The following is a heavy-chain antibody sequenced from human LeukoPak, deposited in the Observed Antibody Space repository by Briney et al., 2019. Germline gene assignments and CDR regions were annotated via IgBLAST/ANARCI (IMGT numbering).Heavy chain of an antibody. D-gene: IGHD3-22*01. CDR1: GFTFSSYA. CDR3: AKDVEITMIVVAWNY. J-gene: IGHJ4*02. V-gene: IGHV3-23*01. Sequence: GGSLRLSCAASGFTFSSYAMSWVRQAPGKGLEWVAAISGSGGSTYYADSVNGRFTISRDNSKNTLYLQINSLRAEDTAVYYCAKDVEITMIVVAWNYWGQGTLVTVSS. CDR2: ISGSGGST.